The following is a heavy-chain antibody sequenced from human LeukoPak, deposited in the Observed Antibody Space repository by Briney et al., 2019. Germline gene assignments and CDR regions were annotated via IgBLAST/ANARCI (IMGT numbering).Heavy chain of an antibody. D-gene: IGHD3-3*01. J-gene: IGHJ4*02. V-gene: IGHV3-30*02. CDR3: AKDLSPKFLEWLFGLDY. CDR1: GFTFSSYG. CDR2: IRYDGSNK. Sequence: GGSLRLSCAASGFTFSSYGMHWVRQAPGKGLEWVAFIRYDGSNKYYADSVKGRFTISRDNSKNTLYLQMNSLRAEDTAVYYCAKDLSPKFLEWLFGLDYWGQGTLVTVSS.